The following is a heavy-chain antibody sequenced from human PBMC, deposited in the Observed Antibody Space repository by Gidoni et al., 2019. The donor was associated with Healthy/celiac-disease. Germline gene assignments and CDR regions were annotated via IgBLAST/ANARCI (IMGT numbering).Heavy chain of an antibody. D-gene: IGHD2-15*01. CDR2: IYYSGNT. CDR3: ARGDGGSSDY. CDR1: GGSISSGGYY. Sequence: QVQLQASGPGLVKPSQPLSLTCTVSGGSISSGGYYWSWIRQHPGKGLEWIGYIYYSGNTYYDPSLKSRVTISVDTSKNQFSLKLSSVTAADTAVYYCARGDGGSSDYWGQGTLVTVSS. J-gene: IGHJ4*02. V-gene: IGHV4-31*03.